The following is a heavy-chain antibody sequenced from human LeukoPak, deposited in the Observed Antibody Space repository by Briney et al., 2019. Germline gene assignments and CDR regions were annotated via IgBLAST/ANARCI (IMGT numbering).Heavy chain of an antibody. CDR2: ISSSGSTI. D-gene: IGHD3-3*01. CDR3: ARDYDFWSGRSQIFDY. CDR1: GFTFSDYY. Sequence: GGSLRLSYAASGFTFSDYYMSWIRQAPGKGLEWVSYISSSGSTIYYADSVKGRFTISRDNAKNSLYLQMNSLRAEDTAVYYCARDYDFWSGRSQIFDYWGQGALVTVSS. V-gene: IGHV3-11*01. J-gene: IGHJ4*02.